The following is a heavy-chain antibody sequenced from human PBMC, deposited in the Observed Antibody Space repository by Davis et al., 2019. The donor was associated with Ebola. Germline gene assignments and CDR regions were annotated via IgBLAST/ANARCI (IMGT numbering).Heavy chain of an antibody. D-gene: IGHD3-3*01. J-gene: IGHJ6*02. Sequence: ASVKVSCKTSGYKFTDYYMEWVRQAPGQGLEWMGWINPNTGGTDYAQNFQGRVTMTRDTSTGTGYMELSSLRSDDTAMYYCARNRGHWSGRYYYYGMDVWGQGTTVTVSS. CDR2: INPNTGGT. CDR1: GYKFTDYY. CDR3: ARNRGHWSGRYYYYGMDV. V-gene: IGHV1-2*02.